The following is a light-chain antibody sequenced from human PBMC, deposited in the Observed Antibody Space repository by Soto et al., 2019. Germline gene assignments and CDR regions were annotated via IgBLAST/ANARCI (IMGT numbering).Light chain of an antibody. J-gene: IGKJ1*01. CDR1: QSVTSSY. CDR2: GAS. V-gene: IGKV3-20*01. Sequence: EIVLTQSPGTLSLSPGERATLSCRASQSVTSSYLAWFQQTPGQAPRLLIYGASSRATGIPDRFSGSGSGTDFTLTISRLEPEDFAVYYCQQYATSSWTFGQGTKVEIK. CDR3: QQYATSSWT.